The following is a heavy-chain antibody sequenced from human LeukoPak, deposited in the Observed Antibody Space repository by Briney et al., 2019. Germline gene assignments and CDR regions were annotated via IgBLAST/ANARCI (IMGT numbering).Heavy chain of an antibody. V-gene: IGHV3-66*01. Sequence: PGGSLRLSCAASGFTVSSNYMSWVRQARGKGLEWVSVIYSGGSTYYADSVKGRFTISRDNSKNTLYLQMNSLRAEDTAVYYCARDFDYYDSSGSGPFDYWGQGTLVTVSS. CDR3: ARDFDYYDSSGSGPFDY. CDR2: IYSGGST. D-gene: IGHD3-22*01. CDR1: GFTVSSNY. J-gene: IGHJ4*02.